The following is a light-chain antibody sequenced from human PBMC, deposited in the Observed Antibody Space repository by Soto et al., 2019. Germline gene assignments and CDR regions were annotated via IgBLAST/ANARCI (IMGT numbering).Light chain of an antibody. V-gene: IGLV2-14*01. Sequence: QSVLAQTASVSGSPGQAITISCTGTSSAVGGYNYVSWYQQHPGKAPKLMIYEVSNRPSGVSDRFSGSKSGNTASLTISGLQAEDEAHYYCTSYTSSSTPVFGTGTKVTVL. CDR2: EVS. CDR3: TSYTSSSTPV. CDR1: SSAVGGYNY. J-gene: IGLJ1*01.